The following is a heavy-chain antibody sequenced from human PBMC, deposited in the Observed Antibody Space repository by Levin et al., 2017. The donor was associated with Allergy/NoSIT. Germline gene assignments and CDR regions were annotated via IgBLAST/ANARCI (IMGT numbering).Heavy chain of an antibody. D-gene: IGHD5-24*01. CDR2: IYYSGST. CDR1: GGSISSYY. Sequence: PSETLSLTCTVSGGSISSYYWSWIRQPPGKGLEWIGYIYYSGSTNYNPSLKSRVTISVDTSKNQFSLKLSSVTAADTAVYYCAGSMATTNFDIWGQGTMVTVSS. V-gene: IGHV4-59*01. J-gene: IGHJ3*02. CDR3: AGSMATTNFDI.